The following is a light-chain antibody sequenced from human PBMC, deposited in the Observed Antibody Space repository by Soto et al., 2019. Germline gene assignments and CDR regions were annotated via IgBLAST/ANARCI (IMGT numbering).Light chain of an antibody. CDR3: QQYGNSRGT. Sequence: ESVLTQSPGTLSLSPGERATLSCRASQSVSNNYLAWYQQKPGQAPRLLIYGASTRATGIPDRFSGSGSGTDFTLTISRLEPEDSAVYYCQQYGNSRGTFGQGTKVDI. CDR1: QSVSNNY. V-gene: IGKV3-20*01. CDR2: GAS. J-gene: IGKJ1*01.